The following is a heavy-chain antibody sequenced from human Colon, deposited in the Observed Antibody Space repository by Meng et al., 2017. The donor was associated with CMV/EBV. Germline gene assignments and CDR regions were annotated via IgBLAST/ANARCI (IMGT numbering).Heavy chain of an antibody. CDR3: ARQEFLYDNSDPPQDY. CDR2: ISPNSGET. V-gene: IGHV1-2*02. Sequence: GYIFTVYLIQWVRQAPGQGLEWMGRISPNSGETHYAQKFQGRVTLTRDTSINTVYMELNSLTSDDTAVYYCARQEFLYDNSDPPQDYWGQGTLVTVSS. CDR1: GYIFTVYL. J-gene: IGHJ4*02. D-gene: IGHD3-22*01.